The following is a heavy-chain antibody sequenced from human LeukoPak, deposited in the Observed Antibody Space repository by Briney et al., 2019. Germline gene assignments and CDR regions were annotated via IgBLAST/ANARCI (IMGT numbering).Heavy chain of an antibody. D-gene: IGHD1/OR15-1a*01. Sequence: GGSLRLSCAASGFTFSDYGMYWVRQAPGKGLEWVAVICYDGSNKYYADSVKGRFTISRDNAKNTLYLQMNSLRAEDTAVYYCARDQAGTTNAIDYWGQGTLVTVSS. V-gene: IGHV3-33*01. CDR3: ARDQAGTTNAIDY. CDR1: GFTFSDYG. CDR2: ICYDGSNK. J-gene: IGHJ4*02.